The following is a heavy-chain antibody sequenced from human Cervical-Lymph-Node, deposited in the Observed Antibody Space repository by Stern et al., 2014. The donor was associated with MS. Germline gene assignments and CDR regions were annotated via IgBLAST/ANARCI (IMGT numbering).Heavy chain of an antibody. D-gene: IGHD6-13*01. CDR2: IYLDDDK. V-gene: IGHV2-5*02. CDR1: GFSLSTSGVG. Sequence: QVTLRESGPTLVKPTQTLTLTCTFSGFSLSTSGVGVGWICQPPGKALEWLALIYLDDDKRYSPSLKSRLTITKDTSKNQVVLTMTNMDPVDTATYYCAVRLTLYSTSWYSMHYFDYWGQGTLVTVSS. J-gene: IGHJ4*02. CDR3: AVRLTLYSTSWYSMHYFDY.